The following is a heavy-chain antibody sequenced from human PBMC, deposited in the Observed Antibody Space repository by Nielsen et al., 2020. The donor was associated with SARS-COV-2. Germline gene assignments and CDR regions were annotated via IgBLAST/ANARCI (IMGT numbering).Heavy chain of an antibody. Sequence: ASVKVSCKVSGYTLTELSMHWVRQAPGKGLEWMGGFDPEDGETIYAQKFQGRVTMTEDTSTDTAYMELSSLRSGDTAVYYCATARQWPYHGIWFDPWGQGTLVTVSS. CDR3: ATARQWPYHGIWFDP. CDR2: FDPEDGET. V-gene: IGHV1-24*01. CDR1: GYTLTELS. D-gene: IGHD6-19*01. J-gene: IGHJ5*02.